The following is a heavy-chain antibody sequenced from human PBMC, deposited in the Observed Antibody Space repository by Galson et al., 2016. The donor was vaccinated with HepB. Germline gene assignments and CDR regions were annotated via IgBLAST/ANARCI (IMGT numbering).Heavy chain of an antibody. Sequence: SLRLSCAASVITVSDTYMIWVRQAPGTGLEWVSGINTGGDTYYADSVKGRFTISRDNSKNTLYLQMNNLRAEDAAIYSCAARPGRQFWPAPLDCWGQGTLVTVSS. CDR1: VITVSDTY. CDR3: AARPGRQFWPAPLDC. D-gene: IGHD3-10*01. J-gene: IGHJ4*02. V-gene: IGHV3-53*01. CDR2: INTGGDT.